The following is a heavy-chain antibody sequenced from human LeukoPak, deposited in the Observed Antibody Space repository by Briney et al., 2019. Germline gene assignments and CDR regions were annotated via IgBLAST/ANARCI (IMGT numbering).Heavy chain of an antibody. CDR3: AKDDGLHNFDY. D-gene: IGHD4-11*01. Sequence: GGSLRLSCAASGFTFSTHAMSWVRQAPGKGQEWVSAIGHSGDSTYYAGSVKGRFTISRDNSKNTLYLQMNSLRADDTAVYYCAKDDGLHNFDYWGQGTLVTVSS. V-gene: IGHV3-23*01. CDR2: IGHSGDST. J-gene: IGHJ4*02. CDR1: GFTFSTHA.